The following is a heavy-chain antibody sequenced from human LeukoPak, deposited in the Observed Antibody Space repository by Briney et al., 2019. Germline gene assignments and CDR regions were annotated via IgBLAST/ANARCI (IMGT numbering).Heavy chain of an antibody. V-gene: IGHV3-23*01. Sequence: PGGSLRLSCAASGFTFREYAVTWVRQAPGKGLEWVSTISGSGGSTYYAGSVKGHFTISRDNSKNTLYLQMNSLRVEDTAVYYCAKDARSTDYGDPDAFDIWGQGTMVTVSS. CDR1: GFTFREYA. CDR3: AKDARSTDYGDPDAFDI. J-gene: IGHJ3*02. D-gene: IGHD4-17*01. CDR2: ISGSGGST.